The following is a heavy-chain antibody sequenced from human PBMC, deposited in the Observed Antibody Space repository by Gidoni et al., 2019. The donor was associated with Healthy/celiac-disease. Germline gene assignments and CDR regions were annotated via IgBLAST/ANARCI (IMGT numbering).Heavy chain of an antibody. CDR1: GFPFSNAW. CDR3: TTDLGSAEFDY. D-gene: IGHD3-10*01. J-gene: IGHJ4*02. CDR2: IKSKTDGGTT. V-gene: IGHV3-15*01. Sequence: EVQLVESGGGLVKPGGSLRLSCAASGFPFSNAWMSWVRQAPGKGLEWVGRIKSKTDGGTTDYAAPVKGRFTISRDDSKNTLYLQMNSLKTEDTAVYYCTTDLGSAEFDYWGQGTLVTVSS.